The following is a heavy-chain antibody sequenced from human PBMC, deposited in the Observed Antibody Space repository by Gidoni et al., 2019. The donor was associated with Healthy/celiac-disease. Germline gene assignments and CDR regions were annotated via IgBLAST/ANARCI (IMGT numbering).Heavy chain of an antibody. CDR1: GFTFSRYA. J-gene: IGHJ4*02. V-gene: IGHV3-23*01. D-gene: IGHD3-3*01. CDR3: AKDPPPPSNYDFWSGYSDISAAGTK. Sequence: EVQLLESGGGLVQPGGSLRLSCAASGFTFSRYAMSWVRQAPGKGLEWVSAISGSGGSTYYADSVKGRFTISRDNSKNTLYLQMNSLRAEDTAVYYCAKDPPPPSNYDFWSGYSDISAAGTKWGQGTLVTVSS. CDR2: ISGSGGST.